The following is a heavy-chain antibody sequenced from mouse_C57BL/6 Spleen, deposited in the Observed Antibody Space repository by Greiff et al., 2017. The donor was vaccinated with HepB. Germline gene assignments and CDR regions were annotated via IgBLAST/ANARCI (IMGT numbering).Heavy chain of an antibody. D-gene: IGHD3-1*01. J-gene: IGHJ2*01. CDR1: GYTFTSYW. V-gene: IGHV1-50*01. Sequence: QVQLQQPGAELVKPGASVKLSCKASGYTFTSYWMQWVKQRPGQGLEWIGEIDPSDSYTNSNQKFKGKATLTVDTSSSTAYMQLSSLTSEDSAVYYCARGATEGDWGQGTTRTVSS. CDR3: ARGATEGD. CDR2: IDPSDSYT.